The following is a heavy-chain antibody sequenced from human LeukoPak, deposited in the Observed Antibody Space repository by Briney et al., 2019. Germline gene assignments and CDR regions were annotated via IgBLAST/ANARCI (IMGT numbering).Heavy chain of an antibody. J-gene: IGHJ4*02. Sequence: SETLSLTCTVSGDSISIYYWTWIRQPPGKGLEWIGYISNSGSTNYNPSLKSRVTTSVDTSKKQVSLKLRSVTAADTAVYYCARVRGYSYGYLDYWGQGTLVTVSS. CDR2: ISNSGST. CDR3: ARVRGYSYGYLDY. D-gene: IGHD5-18*01. CDR1: GDSISIYY. V-gene: IGHV4-59*08.